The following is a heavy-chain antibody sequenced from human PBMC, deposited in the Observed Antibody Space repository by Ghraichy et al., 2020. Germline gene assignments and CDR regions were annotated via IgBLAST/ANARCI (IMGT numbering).Heavy chain of an antibody. CDR2: ISGSGGST. CDR1: GFTFSNYA. CDR3: AKILYYDSSGPIDY. D-gene: IGHD3-22*01. Sequence: GGSLRLSCAASGFTFSNYAMNWVRQAPGKGLEWVSAISGSGGSTSYADSVKGRFTISRDNSKNTLYLQMNSLRAEDTAVYYCAKILYYDSSGPIDYWGQGTLVTVSS. V-gene: IGHV3-23*01. J-gene: IGHJ4*02.